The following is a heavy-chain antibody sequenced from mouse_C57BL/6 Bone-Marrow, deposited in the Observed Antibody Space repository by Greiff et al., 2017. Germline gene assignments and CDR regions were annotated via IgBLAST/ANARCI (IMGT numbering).Heavy chain of an antibody. D-gene: IGHD3-1*01. J-gene: IGHJ2*01. Sequence: EVQLVESGGGLVKPGGSLKLSCAASGFTFSSYAMSWVRQTPEKTLEWVATISDGGSYTYYPDNVKGRFTISRDNAKNNLYLQMSHLKSEDTAMYYCALSGFDYWGQGTTLTVSS. CDR1: GFTFSSYA. CDR2: ISDGGSYT. CDR3: ALSGFDY. V-gene: IGHV5-4*01.